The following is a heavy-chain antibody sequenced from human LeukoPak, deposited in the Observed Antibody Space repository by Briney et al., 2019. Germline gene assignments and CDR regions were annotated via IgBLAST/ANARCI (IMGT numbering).Heavy chain of an antibody. V-gene: IGHV3-33*08. CDR3: ARDLSFGSGSN. CDR2: IWYDGSKS. J-gene: IGHJ4*02. D-gene: IGHD3-10*01. CDR1: GFTVSSNY. Sequence: GGSLRLSCAASGFTVSSNYMSWVRQAPGKGLDWVAGIWYDGSKSFYADSVKGRFTISRDNSKNTLYLQMNSLRAEDTAVYHCARDLSFGSGSNWGQGTLVTVSS.